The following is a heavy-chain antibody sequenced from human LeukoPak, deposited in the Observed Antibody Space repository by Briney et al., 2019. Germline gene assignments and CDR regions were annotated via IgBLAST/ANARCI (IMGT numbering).Heavy chain of an antibody. J-gene: IGHJ4*02. V-gene: IGHV3-21*06. Sequence: GSLRLSCGASGFNFSAFTMSWVRQAPGKGLEWVASISLSGRFIYYADSLKGRFTISRDNAKNSVHLQVNSLRAEDTAVYYCAREMVVIPAAVDYWGQGTLVTVSS. CDR1: GFNFSAFT. CDR2: ISLSGRFI. D-gene: IGHD2-2*01. CDR3: AREMVVIPAAVDY.